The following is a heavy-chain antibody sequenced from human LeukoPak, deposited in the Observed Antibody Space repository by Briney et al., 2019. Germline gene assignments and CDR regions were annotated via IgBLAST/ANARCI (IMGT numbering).Heavy chain of an antibody. CDR1: GYTFTGYY. CDR2: INPNSGGT. V-gene: IGHV1-2*02. Sequence: GASVKVSCKASGYTFTGYYMHWVRQAPGQGLEWMGWINPNSGGTNYAQKFQGRVTMTRDTSISTAYMELSRLRSDDTAVYYCARGGLLDYGDYLYYFDYWGQGTLVTVSS. D-gene: IGHD4-17*01. CDR3: ARGGLLDYGDYLYYFDY. J-gene: IGHJ4*02.